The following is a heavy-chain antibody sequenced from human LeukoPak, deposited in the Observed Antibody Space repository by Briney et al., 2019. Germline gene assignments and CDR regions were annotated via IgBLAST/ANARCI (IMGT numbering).Heavy chain of an antibody. CDR3: AKERRRGYSGYDFDY. J-gene: IGHJ4*02. D-gene: IGHD5-12*01. CDR1: GFTFSSYG. V-gene: IGHV3-33*06. Sequence: PGRSLRLSCAASGFTFSSYGMHWVRQAPGKGLEWVAVIWYDGSNKYYADSVKGRFTISRDNSKNTLYLQMNSLRAEDTAVYYCAKERRRGYSGYDFDYWGQGTLVTVSS. CDR2: IWYDGSNK.